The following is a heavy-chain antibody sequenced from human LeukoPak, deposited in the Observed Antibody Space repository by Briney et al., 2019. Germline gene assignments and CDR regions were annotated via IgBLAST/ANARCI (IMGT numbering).Heavy chain of an antibody. CDR1: GFTFSSYW. V-gene: IGHV3-74*01. D-gene: IGHD6-19*01. CDR2: INSDGSST. CDR3: AREGQWLAPIDY. Sequence: PGGSLRLSCAASGFTFSSYWMHWVRQAPGKGLVWVSRINSDGSSTSYADSVKGRFTISRDNAKNTLYLQMNSLRAEDTAVYYCAREGQWLAPIDYWGQGTLVTVSS. J-gene: IGHJ4*02.